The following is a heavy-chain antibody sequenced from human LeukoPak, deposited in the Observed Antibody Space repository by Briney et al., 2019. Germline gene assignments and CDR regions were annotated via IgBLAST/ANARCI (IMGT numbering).Heavy chain of an antibody. CDR1: GYTFTSYD. V-gene: IGHV1-8*03. Sequence: GASVKVSCKASGYTFTSYDINWVRQATGQGLEWMGWMNPNSGNTGYAQKFQGRVTITRNTSISTAYMELSSLRSEDTAVYCCARGNPYYDFWSGHYYYYYMDVWGKGTTVTVSS. D-gene: IGHD3-3*01. CDR3: ARGNPYYDFWSGHYYYYYMDV. J-gene: IGHJ6*03. CDR2: MNPNSGNT.